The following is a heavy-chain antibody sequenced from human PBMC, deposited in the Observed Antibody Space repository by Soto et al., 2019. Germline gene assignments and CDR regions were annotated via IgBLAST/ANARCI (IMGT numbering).Heavy chain of an antibody. CDR2: IWYDGSNK. CDR3: ARDRDYVWGSYRYTGGVDY. D-gene: IGHD3-16*02. J-gene: IGHJ4*02. Sequence: QVQLVESGGGVVQPGRSLRLSCAASGFTFSSYGMHWVRQAPDKGLEWGAVIWYDGSNKYYADSVKGRFTISRDNSKNTMYLQMNSLRAEDTAVYYCARDRDYVWGSYRYTGGVDYWGQGTLVTVSS. CDR1: GFTFSSYG. V-gene: IGHV3-33*01.